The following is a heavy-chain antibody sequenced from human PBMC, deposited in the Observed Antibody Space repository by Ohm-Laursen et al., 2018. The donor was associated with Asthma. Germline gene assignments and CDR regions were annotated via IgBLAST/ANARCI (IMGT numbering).Heavy chain of an antibody. J-gene: IGHJ4*02. CDR1: GGSISSSSYY. Sequence: SDTLSLTCIVSGGSISSSSYYWGWIRQPPGKGLEWIGSIYYSGSTYYNPSLKSRVTISVDTSKNQFSLKLTSVTAADTAVYYCASYGDYPYWGQGTLVTVSS. CDR3: ASYGDYPY. D-gene: IGHD4-17*01. CDR2: IYYSGST. V-gene: IGHV4-39*01.